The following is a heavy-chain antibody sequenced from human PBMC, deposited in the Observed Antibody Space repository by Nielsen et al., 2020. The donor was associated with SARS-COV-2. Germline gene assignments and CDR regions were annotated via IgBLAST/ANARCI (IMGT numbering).Heavy chain of an antibody. D-gene: IGHD3-22*01. CDR1: GFTFSSYG. V-gene: IGHV3-30*18. CDR3: AKPVYYYDSSGYYFDY. J-gene: IGHJ4*02. Sequence: GESLKISCAASGFTFSSYGMHWVRQAPGKGLEWVAVISYDGSNKYYADSVKGRFTISRDNSKNTLYLQMNSLRAEDTAVYYCAKPVYYYDSSGYYFDYWGQGTLVTVSS. CDR2: ISYDGSNK.